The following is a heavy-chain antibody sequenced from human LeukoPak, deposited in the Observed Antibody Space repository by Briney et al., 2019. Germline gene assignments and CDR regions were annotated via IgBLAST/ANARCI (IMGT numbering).Heavy chain of an antibody. CDR2: MSDEGSEK. CDR3: AREADSGYYRTVDY. J-gene: IGHJ4*02. D-gene: IGHD2-15*01. V-gene: IGHV3-30-3*01. Sequence: PRGSLTLSCTASGFTLSRFAMHWVRQAPGKGLEWLGHMSDEGSEKHYVDSVRGRFTISRDPSKNTLYLEMTSLGTEDTAVYYCAREADSGYYRTVDYWGQGTMVTVS. CDR1: GFTLSRFA.